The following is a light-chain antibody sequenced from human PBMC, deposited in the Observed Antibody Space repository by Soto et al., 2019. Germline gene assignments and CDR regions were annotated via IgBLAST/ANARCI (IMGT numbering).Light chain of an antibody. CDR1: QSVSSN. CDR2: GAS. Sequence: EIVMKQSPATLSVSPGERATISFRASQSVSSNLAWYQQKPGQAPRLLIYGASTRAAGIPARFSGSGSGTDFTLTITSLQSEDFGVYYCHQHNNWWTFGQGTKVDIK. J-gene: IGKJ1*01. V-gene: IGKV3-15*01. CDR3: HQHNNWWT.